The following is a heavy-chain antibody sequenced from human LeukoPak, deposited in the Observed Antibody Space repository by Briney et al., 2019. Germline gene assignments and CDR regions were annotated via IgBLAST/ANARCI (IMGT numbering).Heavy chain of an antibody. Sequence: GGSLRLSCAASGFTFSSYGMHWVRQAPGKGLEWVAVISYDGSNKYYADSVKGRFTISRDNSKNTLYLQMNSLRAEDTAVYYCAKDPYGEAGRYYYGMDVWGQGTTVTVSS. D-gene: IGHD3-10*01. J-gene: IGHJ6*02. CDR1: GFTFSSYG. CDR3: AKDPYGEAGRYYYGMDV. V-gene: IGHV3-30*18. CDR2: ISYDGSNK.